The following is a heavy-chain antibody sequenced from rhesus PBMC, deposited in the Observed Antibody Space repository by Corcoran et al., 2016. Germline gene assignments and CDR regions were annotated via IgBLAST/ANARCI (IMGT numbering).Heavy chain of an antibody. CDR2: ISNTGKTI. J-gene: IGHJ4*01. V-gene: IGHV3-7*01. CDR3: SRDDYGSD. Sequence: EVQLVESGGGLVQPGGSLRLSCAASGFPFGDFGMHLVRQAPGKGLEWFSSISNTGKTISYADSAKGRFTVSRDNAKNSLSLQMNSLRAEDTAVYYCSRDDYGSDWGQGVLVTVSS. D-gene: IGHD4-29*01. CDR1: GFPFGDFG.